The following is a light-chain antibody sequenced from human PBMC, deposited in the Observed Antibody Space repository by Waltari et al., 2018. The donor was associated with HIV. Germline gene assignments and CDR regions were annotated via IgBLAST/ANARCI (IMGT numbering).Light chain of an antibody. Sequence: NVVTQSPGTLSLSQGDRVTLSCRTSQTVSTNFLGWYQSKSGQPPRLLFYGSSVFIFPPSDEQFSLTIHRLEPDDFAMYYCLLYGDSPRWAFGPGTRL. CDR1: QTVSTNF. CDR2: GSS. J-gene: IGKJ1*01. V-gene: IGKV3-20*01. CDR3: LLYGDSPRWA.